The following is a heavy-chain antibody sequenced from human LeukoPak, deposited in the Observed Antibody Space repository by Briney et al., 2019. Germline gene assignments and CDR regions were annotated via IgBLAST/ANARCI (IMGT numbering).Heavy chain of an antibody. J-gene: IGHJ4*02. D-gene: IGHD2-2*01. V-gene: IGHV4-34*01. Sequence: SETLSLTCAVYGGSFSGYYWSWIRQPPGKGLEWIGEINHSGSTNYNPSLKSRVTISVDTSKNQFSLKLSSVTAADTAVYYCARGPIPAAAVDYWGQGTLVTASS. CDR3: ARGPIPAAAVDY. CDR1: GGSFSGYY. CDR2: INHSGST.